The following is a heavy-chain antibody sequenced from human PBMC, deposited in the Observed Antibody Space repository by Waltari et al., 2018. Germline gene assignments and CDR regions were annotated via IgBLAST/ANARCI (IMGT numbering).Heavy chain of an antibody. D-gene: IGHD3-3*01. CDR2: ISGSGGST. J-gene: IGHJ6*02. CDR3: AKDQGVRFLEWLSYYYGMDV. Sequence: EVQLLESGGGLVQPGGSLRLSCAASGFTFSSYAMSWVRQAPGKGLEWVSAISGSGGSTYYADSVKGRFTISRDNSKNTLYLQMNSLRAEDTAVYYCAKDQGVRFLEWLSYYYGMDVWGQGTTVTVSS. CDR1: GFTFSSYA. V-gene: IGHV3-23*01.